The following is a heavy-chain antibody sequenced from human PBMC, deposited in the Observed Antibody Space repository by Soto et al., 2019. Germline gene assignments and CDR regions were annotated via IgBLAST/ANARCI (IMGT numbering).Heavy chain of an antibody. D-gene: IGHD6-6*01. CDR2: ISGSGGST. V-gene: IGHV3-23*01. J-gene: IGHJ4*02. Sequence: GVSLRLSCAASGFTFSSYAMSWVRQAPGKGLEWVSAISGSGGSTYYVDSVKGRFTISRDNSKNTLYLQMSSLRAEDTAVYYCAKSSSGSSGGSWGQGTLVTVSS. CDR1: GFTFSSYA. CDR3: AKSSSGSSGGS.